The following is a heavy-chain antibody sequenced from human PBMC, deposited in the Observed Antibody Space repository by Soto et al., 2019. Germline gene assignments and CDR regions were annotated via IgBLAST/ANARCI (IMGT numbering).Heavy chain of an antibody. Sequence: ASVKVSCKASGDTFTANYIHWVRQAPGQGFEWMGWINPKSGGTKYPQKFQGRVTMTRDTSLSTVYMTLTRLTSDDTAVYYCARDGTYYYDSSHKAHDAFDIWGQGTMVTVSS. CDR2: INPKSGGT. J-gene: IGHJ3*02. D-gene: IGHD3-22*01. CDR1: GDTFTANY. V-gene: IGHV1-2*02. CDR3: ARDGTYYYDSSHKAHDAFDI.